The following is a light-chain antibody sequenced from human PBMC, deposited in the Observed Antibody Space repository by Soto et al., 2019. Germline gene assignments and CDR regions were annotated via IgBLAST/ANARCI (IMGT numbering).Light chain of an antibody. J-gene: IGKJ1*01. CDR3: KQYNSYWT. Sequence: DIQMTQSPSTLSAPLGDRVTITCRASQSISSRLAWYQQKPGKVPKLLIYDASTLESGVPSRFSGSGSGTEFTVTISSLQPDDFATYYCKQYNSYWTFGQGTKGDIK. V-gene: IGKV1-5*01. CDR1: QSISSR. CDR2: DAS.